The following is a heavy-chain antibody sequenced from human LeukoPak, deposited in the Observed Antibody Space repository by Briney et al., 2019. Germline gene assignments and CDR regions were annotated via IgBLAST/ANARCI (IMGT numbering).Heavy chain of an antibody. CDR1: GFTFSSYT. Sequence: GGSLRLSCAASGFTFSSYTMSWVRHAPGKGLAWVSGIDSSGTKTTCADSVKGRFTISRDNPRNTLYLQMNSLRAEDTAVYYCAKDETGFLNYFHYWGQGALVTVSS. CDR2: IDSSGTKT. J-gene: IGHJ4*02. D-gene: IGHD3-3*01. V-gene: IGHV3-23*01. CDR3: AKDETGFLNYFHY.